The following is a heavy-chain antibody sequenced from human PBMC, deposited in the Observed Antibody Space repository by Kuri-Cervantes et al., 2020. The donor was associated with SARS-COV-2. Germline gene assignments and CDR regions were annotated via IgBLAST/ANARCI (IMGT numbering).Heavy chain of an antibody. CDR1: GYTFTSYG. Sequence: ASVKVSCKASGYTFTSYGISWVRQAAGQGLEWMGWISAYNGNTNYAQKLQGRVTMTTDTSTSTAYMELRSLRSDDTAVYYCARGLGFVRYYYDSSGYYSRAAVDAFDIWGQGTMVTVSS. CDR2: ISAYNGNT. J-gene: IGHJ3*02. V-gene: IGHV1-18*01. D-gene: IGHD3-22*01. CDR3: ARGLGFVRYYYDSSGYYSRAAVDAFDI.